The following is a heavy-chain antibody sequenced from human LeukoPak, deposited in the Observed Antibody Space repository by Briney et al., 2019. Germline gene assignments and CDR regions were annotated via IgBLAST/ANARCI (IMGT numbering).Heavy chain of an antibody. J-gene: IGHJ4*02. V-gene: IGHV3-21*01. CDR2: ISSGTSYI. CDR1: GFTFSSYS. CDR3: ARERRITMVRGVSFDY. D-gene: IGHD3-10*01. Sequence: PGGSLRLSCAASGFTFSSYSMNWVRQAPGKGLEWVSSISSGTSYIYYADSVKGRFTISRDNAKNSLYLQMNSLRAEDTAVYYCARERRITMVRGVSFDYWGQGTLVTVSS.